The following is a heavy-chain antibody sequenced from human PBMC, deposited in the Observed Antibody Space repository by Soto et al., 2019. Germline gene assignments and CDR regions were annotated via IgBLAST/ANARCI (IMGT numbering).Heavy chain of an antibody. CDR1: TLTFPNYA. V-gene: IGHV3-30*10. J-gene: IGHJ6*01. Sequence: QVQLVESGGGVVQPGTSLRLSCADPTLTFPNYAFHWVRRAPGKGLELVALISYDGNNKYYRDSVKGRFTISRDNSKYTLYLQMNSLRGDDPAVYYCARGRDSDVW. CDR3: ARGRDSDV. CDR2: ISYDGNNK.